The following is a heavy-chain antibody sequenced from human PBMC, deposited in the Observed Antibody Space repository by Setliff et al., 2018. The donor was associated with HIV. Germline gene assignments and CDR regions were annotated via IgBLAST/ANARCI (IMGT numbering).Heavy chain of an antibody. J-gene: IGHJ4*02. Sequence: GGSLRLSCAASGFTFIIYGIHWVRQAPGKGLEWVAFIRYDGSNKFYADSVKGRFTISRDNSKYTLYLQMNSLRPEDTAVYYCAKDLESSCCYRGYIDYWGQGTLVTVSS. V-gene: IGHV3-30*02. CDR1: GFTFIIYG. D-gene: IGHD6-19*01. CDR3: AKDLESSCCYRGYIDY. CDR2: IRYDGSNK.